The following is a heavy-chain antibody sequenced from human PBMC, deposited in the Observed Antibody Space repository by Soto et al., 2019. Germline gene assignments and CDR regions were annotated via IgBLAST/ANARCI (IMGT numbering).Heavy chain of an antibody. CDR3: ARQAIAVAPLYYYYGMDV. CDR1: GYSFTSYW. V-gene: IGHV5-51*01. CDR2: IYPGDSDT. J-gene: IGHJ6*02. Sequence: GESLKISCKGSGYSFTSYWIGWVRQMPGKGLEWMGIIYPGDSDTRYSPSFQGQVTISADKSISTAYLQWSSLKASDTAMYYCARQAIAVAPLYYYYGMDVWGQGTTVTVSS. D-gene: IGHD6-19*01.